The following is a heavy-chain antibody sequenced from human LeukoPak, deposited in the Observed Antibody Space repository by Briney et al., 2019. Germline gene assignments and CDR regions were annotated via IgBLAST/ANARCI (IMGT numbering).Heavy chain of an antibody. D-gene: IGHD6-19*01. CDR3: ARVLEGSSGQHWYFDL. CDR2: INHSGST. Sequence: SETLSLTCAVYGGSFSGYYWSWIRQPPGKGLEWIGEINHSGSTNYNPSLKSRVTISVDTSRNQFSLKLSSVTAADTAVYYCARVLEGSSGQHWYFDLWGRGTLVTVSS. CDR1: GGSFSGYY. V-gene: IGHV4-34*01. J-gene: IGHJ2*01.